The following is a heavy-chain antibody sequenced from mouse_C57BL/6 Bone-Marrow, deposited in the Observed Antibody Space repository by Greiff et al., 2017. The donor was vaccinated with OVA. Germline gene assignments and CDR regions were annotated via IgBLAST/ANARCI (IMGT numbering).Heavy chain of an antibody. CDR2: IDPSDSYT. CDR3: SRSEYDGKRFAY. CDR1: GYTFTSYW. V-gene: IGHV1-69*01. Sequence: QVQLQQPGAELVMPGASVKLSCKASGYTFTSYWMHWVKQRPGQGLEWIGEIDPSDSYTTYNQKFKGKSTLTVDKSSSTAYRQLSSLTSEDSTVYYCSRSEYDGKRFAYWGQGTLVTVSA. D-gene: IGHD2-4*01. J-gene: IGHJ3*01.